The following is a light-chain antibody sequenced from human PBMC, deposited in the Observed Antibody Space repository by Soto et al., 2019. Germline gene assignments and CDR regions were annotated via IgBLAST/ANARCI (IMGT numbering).Light chain of an antibody. CDR2: DVA. CDR3: SSYTTSVNPDV. Sequence: QSALTQPASVSGSPGQSITISCTGTSSDVGGYDFVSWYQHHPGRAPKLMIYDVANRPSGVSNRFSGSKSGNTASLTISGLQAEDEADYYCSSYTTSVNPDVFGTGTKLTVL. CDR1: SSDVGGYDF. V-gene: IGLV2-14*03. J-gene: IGLJ1*01.